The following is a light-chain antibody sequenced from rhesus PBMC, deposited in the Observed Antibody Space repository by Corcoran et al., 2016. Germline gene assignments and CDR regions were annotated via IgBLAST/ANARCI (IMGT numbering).Light chain of an antibody. CDR2: RAS. Sequence: DIQMTQSPSSLSASVGDRVTITCQASQSLSNYLNWYQQKPGKIPKLLIYRASSLQSGITSRFSGTGSGKDFTLTISILQPEDFATYYCQQGYSYPLTFGGGTKVELK. J-gene: IGKJ4*01. V-gene: IGKV1S9*01. CDR1: QSLSNY. CDR3: QQGYSYPLT.